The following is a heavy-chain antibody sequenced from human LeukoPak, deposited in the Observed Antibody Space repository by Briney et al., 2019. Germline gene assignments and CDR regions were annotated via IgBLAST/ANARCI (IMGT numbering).Heavy chain of an antibody. CDR2: INHSGST. D-gene: IGHD2-15*01. J-gene: IGHJ4*02. Sequence: SETLSLTCAVYGGSFSGYYWSWIRQPPGKGLEWIGEINHSGSTNYNPSLNSRVTISVDTSKNQFSLKLSSVTTADTAVYYCARGPPRDMTPYYFDYWGQGTLVTVSS. V-gene: IGHV4-34*01. CDR1: GGSFSGYY. CDR3: ARGPPRDMTPYYFDY.